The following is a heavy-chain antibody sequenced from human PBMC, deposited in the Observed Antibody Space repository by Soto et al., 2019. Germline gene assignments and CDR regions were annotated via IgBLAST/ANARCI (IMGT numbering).Heavy chain of an antibody. CDR2: IYHSGST. V-gene: IGHV4-30-2*01. CDR3: ARGGRLAAAGTGNWFDP. D-gene: IGHD6-13*01. Sequence: SETLSLTCTVSGGSISSGGYYWSWIRQHPGKGLEWIGYIYHSGSTYYNPSLKSRVTISVDRSKNQFSLKLSSVTAADTAVYYCARGGRLAAAGTGNWFDPWGQGTLVTVAS. CDR1: GGSISSGGYY. J-gene: IGHJ5*02.